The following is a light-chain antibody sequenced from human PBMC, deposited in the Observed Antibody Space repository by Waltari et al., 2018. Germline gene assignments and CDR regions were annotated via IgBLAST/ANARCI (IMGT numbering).Light chain of an antibody. CDR2: RNS. J-gene: IGLJ3*02. CDR1: SSNLGSNP. V-gene: IGLV1-47*01. Sequence: QSVLTQPPSASGTPGQRVTISGSGSSSNLGSNPVYWYQHLPGTAPKLLIYRNSQRPSGFPDRLSGSKSGTSASLAMSGLRSEDEADYYCAAWDNSLSAWVFGGGTKLTVL. CDR3: AAWDNSLSAWV.